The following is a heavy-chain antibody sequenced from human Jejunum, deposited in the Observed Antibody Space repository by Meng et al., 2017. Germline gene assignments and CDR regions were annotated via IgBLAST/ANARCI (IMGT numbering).Heavy chain of an antibody. CDR2: IHHTGNI. Sequence: GRVQESGPGLLKPSGTLSLTCAVSGASSSDNNWWSWVRQAPGKGLEWIGEIHHTGNINYNPSLKSRVTMSLDKPKNQFSLEVTSVTAADTAVYYCARDLLGPAIAATGWFDPWGQGTLVTVSS. D-gene: IGHD6-13*01. CDR1: GASSSDNNW. CDR3: ARDLLGPAIAATGWFDP. J-gene: IGHJ5*02. V-gene: IGHV4-4*02.